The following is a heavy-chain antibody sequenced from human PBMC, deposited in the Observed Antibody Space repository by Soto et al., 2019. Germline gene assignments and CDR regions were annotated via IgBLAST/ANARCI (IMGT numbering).Heavy chain of an antibody. CDR1: GYSFTSYW. CDR3: AGRHLAVAGSDY. CDR2: IDPSDSYT. V-gene: IGHV5-10-1*01. J-gene: IGHJ4*02. D-gene: IGHD6-19*01. Sequence: GEPLKISCKGSGYSFTSYWISWVRQMPGKGLEWMGRIDPSDSYTNYSPSFQGHVTISADKSISTAYLQWSSLKASDTAMYYCAGRHLAVAGSDYWGQGTLVTVSS.